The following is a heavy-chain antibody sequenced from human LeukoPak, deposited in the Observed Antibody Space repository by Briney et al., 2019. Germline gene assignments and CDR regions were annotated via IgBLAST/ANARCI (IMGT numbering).Heavy chain of an antibody. J-gene: IGHJ6*03. Sequence: ASVKVSCKASGYTFTNYAIHWERQAPGQRFEWMGWINAANGHTKYSQEFQDRITITRDTSATTAYMELSNLRSEDMALYYCARGRGPPNTNRDFYYYYYMDVWGTGTTVTVSS. CDR1: GYTFTNYA. CDR3: ARGRGPPNTNRDFYYYYYMDV. D-gene: IGHD3-10*01. V-gene: IGHV1-3*03. CDR2: INAANGHT.